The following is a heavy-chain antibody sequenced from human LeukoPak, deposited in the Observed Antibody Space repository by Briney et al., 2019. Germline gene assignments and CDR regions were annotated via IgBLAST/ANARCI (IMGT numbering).Heavy chain of an antibody. Sequence: ASVTVSCKASGYTFTSYGISWVRQAPGQGLEWMGWISAYNGNTNYAQKLQGRVTMPTDTYTRKAYIELRSLRSDDTAVYYGARATGIAAADDPGGQGTLVTVPS. CDR2: ISAYNGNT. J-gene: IGHJ5*02. D-gene: IGHD6-13*01. V-gene: IGHV1-18*01. CDR3: ARATGIAAADDP. CDR1: GYTFTSYG.